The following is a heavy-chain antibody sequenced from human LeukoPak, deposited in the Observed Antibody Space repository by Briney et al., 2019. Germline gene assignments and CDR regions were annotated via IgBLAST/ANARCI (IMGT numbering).Heavy chain of an antibody. CDR1: GGSIRSIDSY. CDR3: ARDEDEIWFGPQNWFDP. CDR2: GFYSGST. D-gene: IGHD3-10*01. J-gene: IGHJ5*02. V-gene: IGHV4-39*07. Sequence: SETLSLTCTVSGGSIRSIDSYWGWIRQPPGKGLEWIGSGFYSGSTYYNPSLKSRVTISVDTSKNQFSLKLRSVTAADTAVYYCARDEDEIWFGPQNWFDPWGQGTLVTVSS.